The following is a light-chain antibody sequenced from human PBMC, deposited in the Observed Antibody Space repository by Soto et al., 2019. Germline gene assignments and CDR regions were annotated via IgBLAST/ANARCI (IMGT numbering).Light chain of an antibody. J-gene: IGKJ1*01. V-gene: IGKV1-5*01. Sequence: DIQMTQSPSTLSASVGDRVTITCRASQSMNDWLAWFQQKPGKAPKVLIYDASSLQSGVPSRFSGSGSWTEFTLTIDGLQTDDVATYYCLRYNAFSQTFGQGTKVEL. CDR1: QSMNDW. CDR2: DAS. CDR3: LRYNAFSQT.